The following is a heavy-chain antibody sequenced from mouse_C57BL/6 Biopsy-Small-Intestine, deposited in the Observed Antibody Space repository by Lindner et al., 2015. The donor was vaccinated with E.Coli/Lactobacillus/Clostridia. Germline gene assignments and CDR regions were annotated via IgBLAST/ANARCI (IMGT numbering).Heavy chain of an antibody. Sequence: EVQLQESGAELVRPGASVKLSCTASGFNIKDDYLHWVKQRPEQGLEWIGWIDPENGDTEYASKFQGKATITADTSSNTAYLQLSSLTSEDTAVYFCSRLHFDFWGQGTTLTVSS. D-gene: IGHD6-1*01. CDR2: IDPENGDT. J-gene: IGHJ2*01. V-gene: IGHV14-4*01. CDR3: SRLHFDF. CDR1: GFNIKDDY.